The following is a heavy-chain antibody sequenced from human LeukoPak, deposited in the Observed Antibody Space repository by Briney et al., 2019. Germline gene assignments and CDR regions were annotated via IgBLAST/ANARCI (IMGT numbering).Heavy chain of an antibody. Sequence: SETLSLTCAVSGYSISSGYYWGWIRQPPGKGLEWIGSIYHSGSTYYNPSLKSQVTISVDTSKNQFSLKLSSVTAADTAVYYCARDTLPAAMRSWFDPWGQGTLVTVSS. CDR2: IYHSGST. CDR1: GYSISSGYY. V-gene: IGHV4-38-2*02. CDR3: ARDTLPAAMRSWFDP. D-gene: IGHD2-2*01. J-gene: IGHJ5*02.